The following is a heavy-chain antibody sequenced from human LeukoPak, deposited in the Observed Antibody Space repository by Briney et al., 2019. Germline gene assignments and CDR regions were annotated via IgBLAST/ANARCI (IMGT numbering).Heavy chain of an antibody. V-gene: IGHV3-30*04. D-gene: IGHD1-1*01. Sequence: GGSLRLSCAASGFTFSSYAMHWVRQAPGKGLGWVAVISYDGTNKYYADSVKGRFTISRDNSKNTLYLQMNSLRPEDTAVYYCARGAAEAGTFDSWGQGTLVTVSS. J-gene: IGHJ4*02. CDR3: ARGAAEAGTFDS. CDR2: ISYDGTNK. CDR1: GFTFSSYA.